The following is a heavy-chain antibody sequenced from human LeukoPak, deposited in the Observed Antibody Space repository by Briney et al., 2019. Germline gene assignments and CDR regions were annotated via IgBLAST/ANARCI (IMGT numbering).Heavy chain of an antibody. Sequence: PGGSLRLSCAASGFTFSSYWMHWVRQAPGKGLVWVSRINSAGSRTSYAASVKGRFTISRDNAKNTLYLQMNSLRAEDTAVYYCAKGVGDYLHYYFDQWGQGTLVTVSS. CDR1: GFTFSSYW. D-gene: IGHD4-17*01. J-gene: IGHJ4*02. CDR2: INSAGSRT. CDR3: AKGVGDYLHYYFDQ. V-gene: IGHV3-74*01.